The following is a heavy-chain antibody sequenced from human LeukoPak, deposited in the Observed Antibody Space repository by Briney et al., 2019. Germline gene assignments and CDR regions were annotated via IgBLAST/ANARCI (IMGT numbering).Heavy chain of an antibody. V-gene: IGHV5-51*01. Sequence: GESLKISCKGSGYSFTRNWIGWVRQMPGKGLEWMGIIYPGDSNTRYSPSFQGQVTISADKSITTAYLPWSSLKASDTAIYYCARLMETTMVTEFDYWGQGTLVTVSS. CDR1: GYSFTRNW. CDR3: ARLMETTMVTEFDY. J-gene: IGHJ4*02. D-gene: IGHD5-18*01. CDR2: IYPGDSNT.